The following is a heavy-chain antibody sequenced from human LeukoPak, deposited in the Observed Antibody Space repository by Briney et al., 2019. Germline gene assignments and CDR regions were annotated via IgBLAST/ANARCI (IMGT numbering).Heavy chain of an antibody. CDR1: GFTFSSYS. J-gene: IGHJ5*02. CDR3: ARNPYDYYDSSGFHWFDP. V-gene: IGHV3-21*01. Sequence: PGGSLRLSCAASGFTFSSYSMNWVRQAPGKGLEGVSSISSSSSYIYYADSVKGRFTISRDNAKNSLYLQMNSLRAEDTAVYYCARNPYDYYDSSGFHWFDPWGQGTLVTVSS. D-gene: IGHD3-22*01. CDR2: ISSSSSYI.